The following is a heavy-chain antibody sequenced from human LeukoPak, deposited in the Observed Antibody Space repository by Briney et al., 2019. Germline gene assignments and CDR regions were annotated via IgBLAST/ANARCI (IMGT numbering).Heavy chain of an antibody. V-gene: IGHV4-34*01. CDR3: ARHKRTYYYDSSGLGYFQH. D-gene: IGHD3-22*01. CDR2: INHSGST. Sequence: SETLSLTCAVYGGSFSGYYWSWIRQPPGKGLEWIGEINHSGSTNYNPSLKSRVTISVDTSKNQFSLKLSSVTAADTAVYYCARHKRTYYYDSSGLGYFQHWGQGTLVTVSS. CDR1: GGSFSGYY. J-gene: IGHJ1*01.